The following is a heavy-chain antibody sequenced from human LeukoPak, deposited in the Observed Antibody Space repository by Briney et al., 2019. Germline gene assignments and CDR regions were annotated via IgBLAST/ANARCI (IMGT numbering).Heavy chain of an antibody. CDR3: ARDIYYYDSSAYCYFDY. D-gene: IGHD3-22*01. CDR2: ISAYNGNT. CDR1: GYTFSNFG. V-gene: IGHV1-18*01. J-gene: IGHJ4*02. Sequence: ASVKVSCKASGYTFSNFGISWVRQAPGQGLEWMGWISAYNGNTKYAQKLQGRVTMTTDTSTSTAYMELRSLRSDDTAIYYCARDIYYYDSSAYCYFDYWGQGTLVTVSS.